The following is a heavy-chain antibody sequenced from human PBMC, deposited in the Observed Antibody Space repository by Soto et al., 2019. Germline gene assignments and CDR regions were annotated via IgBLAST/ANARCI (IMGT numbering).Heavy chain of an antibody. D-gene: IGHD1-1*01. Sequence: SDTLSLTCTVSGGSISGYYWSWIRQPPGKGLEWIGYIKYSGSTNYNPSLKSRVTISVDTSKNQFSLNLISVTAADAAVYYCARHGGDWNDDAFDIWGLGTMVTVSS. CDR3: ARHGGDWNDDAFDI. J-gene: IGHJ3*02. V-gene: IGHV4-59*08. CDR1: GGSISGYY. CDR2: IKYSGST.